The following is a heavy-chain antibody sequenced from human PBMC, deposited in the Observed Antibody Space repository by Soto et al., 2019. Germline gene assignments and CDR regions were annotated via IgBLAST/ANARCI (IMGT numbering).Heavy chain of an antibody. J-gene: IGHJ3*02. CDR3: AKATATTGGAFDI. V-gene: IGHV3-23*01. D-gene: IGHD1-7*01. CDR2: ILVSDST. Sequence: EVQMLESGGGLVQPGGSLRLSCAASGFICSSFDMSWVRQAPGKGLEWVSTILVSDSTHYEDSVRGRFTISRDRSKNTVYLQMNSLTAGDTAVYYCAKATATTGGAFDICGQGTMVTVSS. CDR1: GFICSSFD.